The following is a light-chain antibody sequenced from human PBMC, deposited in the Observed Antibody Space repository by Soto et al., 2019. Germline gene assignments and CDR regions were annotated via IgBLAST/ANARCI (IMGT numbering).Light chain of an antibody. CDR2: EVS. J-gene: IGLJ1*01. Sequence: QSALTQPASMSGSPGQSITISCTGISSDVGDYNYVSWYQQHPGKAPKLMIYEVSNRPSGVSTRFSGSKSGNTASLTISGLQAEDEADYYCSSYTGSSILYVFGIGTKLTVL. V-gene: IGLV2-14*01. CDR3: SSYTGSSILYV. CDR1: SSDVGDYNY.